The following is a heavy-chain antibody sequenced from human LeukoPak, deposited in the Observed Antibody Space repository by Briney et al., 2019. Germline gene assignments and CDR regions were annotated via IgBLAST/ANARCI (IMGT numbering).Heavy chain of an antibody. CDR1: GGSFSGYH. Sequence: SETLSLTCALYGGSFSGYHWSWIREPPGKGLEWIGEINHSGSTNYNPSLKSRVTISVDTSKNQFSLKLSSVTAADTAVYYCARGSGSSWYGAEYFQHWGQGTLVTVSS. V-gene: IGHV4-34*01. J-gene: IGHJ1*01. D-gene: IGHD6-13*01. CDR3: ARGSGSSWYGAEYFQH. CDR2: INHSGST.